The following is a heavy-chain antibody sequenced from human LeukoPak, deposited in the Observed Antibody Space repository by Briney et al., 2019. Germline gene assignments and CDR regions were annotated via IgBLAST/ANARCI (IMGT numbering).Heavy chain of an antibody. J-gene: IGHJ4*02. CDR2: IYPRASDP. Sequence: GAALQISCKGAGCGFTSYWIGWGRQMRGKGREGMGSIYPRASDPTYSPSFQGQVTISADKSISTAYLQWSSLKASDTAMYYCAREGHDYGDYGIDYWGQGTLVTVSS. V-gene: IGHV5-51*01. CDR3: AREGHDYGDYGIDY. CDR1: GCGFTSYW. D-gene: IGHD4-17*01.